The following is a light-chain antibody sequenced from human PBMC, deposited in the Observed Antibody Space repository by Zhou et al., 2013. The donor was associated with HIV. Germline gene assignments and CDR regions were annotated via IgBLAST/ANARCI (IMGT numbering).Light chain of an antibody. Sequence: EIVLTQSPGTVSLSPGERATLSCRASQTIWNNFLAWYQQNPGQTPRLLVYGASTRATGVADRFSGSGSGTDFTLTISSLEPEDFAVYYCQQRSNWPPITFGQGTRLEIK. V-gene: IGKV3D-20*02. J-gene: IGKJ5*01. CDR1: QTIWNNF. CDR2: GAS. CDR3: QQRSNWPPIT.